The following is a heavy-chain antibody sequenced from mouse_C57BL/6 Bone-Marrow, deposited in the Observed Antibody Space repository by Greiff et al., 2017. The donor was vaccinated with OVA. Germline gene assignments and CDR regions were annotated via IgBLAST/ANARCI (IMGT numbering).Heavy chain of an antibody. Sequence: QVQLKESGAELMKPGASVKLSCKATGYTFTGYWIEWVKQRPGHGLEWIGEILPGSGSTNYNEKFKGKATFTADTSSNTAYMHLSSLTTEDSAIYDCASRFAYYSNPAGFAYWGQGTLVTVSA. J-gene: IGHJ3*01. V-gene: IGHV1-9*01. CDR2: ILPGSGST. CDR3: ASRFAYYSNPAGFAY. CDR1: GYTFTGYW. D-gene: IGHD2-5*01.